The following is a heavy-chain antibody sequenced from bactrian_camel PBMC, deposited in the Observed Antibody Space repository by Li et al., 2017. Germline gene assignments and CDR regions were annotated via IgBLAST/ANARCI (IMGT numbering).Heavy chain of an antibody. V-gene: IGHV3S1*01. J-gene: IGHJ7*01. Sequence: HVQLVESGGGSVQTGGSLKLSCSASESRDASSTYYMAWFRQAPGKEREGVAAMLTGSGMTDSERTNYADSVQGRFTISEDNAERSLFLQMDGLKPDDTATYYCAAYYGGTGDCMVIGGILSPTHNRMQYWGKGTQVTVS. D-gene: IGHD6*01. CDR1: ESRDASSTYY. CDR2: MLTGSGMTDSERT.